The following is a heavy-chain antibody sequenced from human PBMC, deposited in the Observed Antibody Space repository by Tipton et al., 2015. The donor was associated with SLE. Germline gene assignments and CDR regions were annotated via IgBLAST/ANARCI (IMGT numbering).Heavy chain of an antibody. CDR2: LYYSGST. J-gene: IGHJ4*02. Sequence: TLSLTCTVSGGSISSYYWSWIRQPPGKGLEWIGYLYYSGSTNYNPSLKSRVTISVDMSKNQFSLKLSSVTAADTAVYYCAGGSSGYYLDYWGQGTLVTVSS. CDR3: AGGSSGYYLDY. V-gene: IGHV4-59*08. CDR1: GGSISSYY. D-gene: IGHD3-22*01.